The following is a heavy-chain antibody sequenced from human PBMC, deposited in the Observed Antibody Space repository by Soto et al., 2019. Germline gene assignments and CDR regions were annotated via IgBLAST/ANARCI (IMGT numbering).Heavy chain of an antibody. CDR2: IYPGDSDT. V-gene: IGHV5-51*01. CDR3: ARGTGTYYSDY. J-gene: IGHJ4*02. Sequence: DVQLVQSGAEVKKPGESLKIFCKGSGYVFTSFWIWWARQEPGKGLEWMGSIYPGDSDTRYNPSCQGHVTISADMYISTDFLQWHSLKASDSATYYCARGTGTYYSDYWGQGTRGTVSS. D-gene: IGHD7-27*01. CDR1: GYVFTSFW.